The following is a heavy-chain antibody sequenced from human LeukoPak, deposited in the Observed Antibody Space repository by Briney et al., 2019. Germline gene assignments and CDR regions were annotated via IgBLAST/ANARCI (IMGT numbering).Heavy chain of an antibody. CDR2: IYYSGST. CDR3: ASSIAAAAPDAFDI. CDR1: GYSISSGYY. D-gene: IGHD6-13*01. V-gene: IGHV4-31*03. Sequence: SETLSLTCTVSGYSISSGYYWSWIRQHPGKGLEWIGYIYYSGSTYYNPSLKSRVTISVDTSKNQFSLKLSSVTAADTAVYYCASSIAAAAPDAFDIWGQGTMVTVSS. J-gene: IGHJ3*02.